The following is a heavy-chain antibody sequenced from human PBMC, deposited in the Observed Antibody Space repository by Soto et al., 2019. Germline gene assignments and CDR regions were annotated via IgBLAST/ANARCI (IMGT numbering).Heavy chain of an antibody. CDR3: ARYYYYSSGYSNWFDP. J-gene: IGHJ5*02. Sequence: ASVKVSCKASGYTFTSYGISWVRQAPGQGLEWMGWISAYNGNTNYAQKLQGRVTMTTDTSTSTAYMELRSLRSDDTAVYYCARYYYYSSGYSNWFDPWGQGTQVTVSS. V-gene: IGHV1-18*01. CDR1: GYTFTSYG. CDR2: ISAYNGNT. D-gene: IGHD3-22*01.